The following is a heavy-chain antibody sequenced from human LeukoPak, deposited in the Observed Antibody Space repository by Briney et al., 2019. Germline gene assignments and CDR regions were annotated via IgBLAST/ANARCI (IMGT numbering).Heavy chain of an antibody. CDR2: ISSSGGST. J-gene: IGHJ4*02. V-gene: IGHV3-23*01. Sequence: GGSLRLSCAASGFTFSSYAMSWVRQAPGKGLEWVSAISSSGGSTYYADSVKGRFTISRDNSKNTLYLQMNSLRAEDTAVYYCAKAVRNYGSPDMPIYYFDYWGQGTLVTVSS. CDR1: GFTFSSYA. D-gene: IGHD3-16*01. CDR3: AKAVRNYGSPDMPIYYFDY.